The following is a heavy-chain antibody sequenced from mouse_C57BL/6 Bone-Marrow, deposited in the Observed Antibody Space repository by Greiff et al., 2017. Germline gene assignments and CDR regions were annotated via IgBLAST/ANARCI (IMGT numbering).Heavy chain of an antibody. CDR1: GYTFTSYD. CDR2: IYPRDGST. D-gene: IGHD1-1*01. V-gene: IGHV1-85*01. CDR3: ARDYGSSYWYFDV. J-gene: IGHJ1*03. Sequence: VQLQQSGPELVQPGASVKLSCQASGYTFTSYDINWVKQRPGQGLEWIGRIYPRDGSTKYNEKFKGKATLTVDTSSSTEYIEPHRLTSEDSAVYFCARDYGSSYWYFDVWGTGTTVTVSS.